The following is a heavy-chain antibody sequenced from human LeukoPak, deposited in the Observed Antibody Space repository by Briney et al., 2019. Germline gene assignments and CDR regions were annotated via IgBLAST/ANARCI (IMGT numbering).Heavy chain of an antibody. D-gene: IGHD2-15*01. CDR1: GDSVSSNITA. J-gene: IGHJ5*02. V-gene: IGHV6-1*01. CDR2: TYYWSKWYN. Sequence: SQTLSLACAISGDSVSSNITAWNWIRQSPSRGLEWLGRTYYWSKWYNDYAISVKSRITINADTSKNQFSLQLNTVTPEDTAVYYCARGSEFDPWGQGTLVTVSS. CDR3: ARGSEFDP.